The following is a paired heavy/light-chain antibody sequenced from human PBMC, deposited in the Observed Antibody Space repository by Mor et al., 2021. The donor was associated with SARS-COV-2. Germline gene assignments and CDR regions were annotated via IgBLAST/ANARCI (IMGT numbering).Heavy chain of an antibody. Sequence: QVQLVQSGAEVKKPGSSVKVSCKASGGTFSSYAISWVRQAPGQGLEWMGGIIPILGIANYAQKFQGRVTITADKSTSTAYMELSSLRSEDTAVYYCARYPVVPAAMPKALDYWGQGTLVTVSS. CDR2: IIPILGIA. J-gene: IGHJ4*02. CDR3: ARYPVVPAAMPKALDY. V-gene: IGHV1-69*04. D-gene: IGHD2-2*01. CDR1: GGTFSSYA.
Light chain of an antibody. CDR3: QQYGSSPRGGYT. J-gene: IGKJ2*01. V-gene: IGKV3-20*01. Sequence: EIVLTQSPGTLSLSPGERATLSCRASQSVSSSYLAWYQQKPGQAPRLLIYGASSRATGIPDRFSGSGSGTDFTLTISRLEPEDFAVYYCQQYGSSPRGGYTFGQGTKLEIK. CDR2: GAS. CDR1: QSVSSSY.